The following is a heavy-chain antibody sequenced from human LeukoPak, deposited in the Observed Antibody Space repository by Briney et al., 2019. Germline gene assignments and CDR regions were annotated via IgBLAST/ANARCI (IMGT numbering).Heavy chain of an antibody. Sequence: GGTLRLSCAASGFTFSNHGMNWVRQAPGKGLEWVSGISPSGDITYYADSVKGRFTISRDNSRNTLYLEVIGLTAEDTAVYYCAKDDAWLRFGEWSQGTLVTVSS. V-gene: IGHV3-23*01. CDR1: GFTFSNHG. J-gene: IGHJ4*02. CDR3: AKDDAWLRFGE. D-gene: IGHD3-10*01. CDR2: ISPSGDIT.